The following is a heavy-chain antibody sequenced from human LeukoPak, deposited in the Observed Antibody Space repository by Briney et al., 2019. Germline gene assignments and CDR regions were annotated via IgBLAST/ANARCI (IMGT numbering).Heavy chain of an antibody. V-gene: IGHV3-74*01. CDR3: AKADDGSGTYYNVRYFDS. J-gene: IGHJ4*02. CDR2: IYGDVSTT. D-gene: IGHD3-10*01. Sequence: GGSLRLSCAASGFTFSDYWMQWVRQAPGKGLVWVSRIYGDVSTTYYADSVKGRFTISRDNAKNTLYLQMNSLRAEDTAMYYCAKADDGSGTYYNVRYFDSWGQGTLVTVSS. CDR1: GFTFSDYW.